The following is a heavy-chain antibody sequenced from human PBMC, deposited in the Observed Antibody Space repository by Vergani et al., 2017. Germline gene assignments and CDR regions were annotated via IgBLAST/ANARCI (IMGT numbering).Heavy chain of an antibody. CDR1: GAAIKDFY. Sequence: QVQLQESGPGLVKPSETLSLTCTVSGAAIKDFYWSWFRQPPGKGLEWIGYVYYTGSTTYNPSLKCRVTISVDTSNNQFSLSMTSLTAAGTAFYYCARDRDRYCSSTTSCHNWFDPWGQGSLVTVSS. CDR2: VYYTGST. J-gene: IGHJ5*02. V-gene: IGHV4-59*01. CDR3: ARDRDRYCSSTTSCHNWFDP. D-gene: IGHD2/OR15-2a*01.